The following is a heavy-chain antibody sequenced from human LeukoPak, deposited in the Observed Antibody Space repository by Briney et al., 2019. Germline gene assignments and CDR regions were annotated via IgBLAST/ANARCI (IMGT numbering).Heavy chain of an antibody. CDR2: INHSGST. CDR3: ARHRPTYYDFWSGPMGDAFDI. D-gene: IGHD3-3*01. J-gene: IGHJ3*02. Sequence: PSETLSLTCAVYGGSFSGYYWSWIRQPPGKGLEWIGEINHSGSTNYNPSLKSRVTISVDTSKNQFSLKLSSVTAADTAVYYCARHRPTYYDFWSGPMGDAFDIWGQGTMVTVSS. CDR1: GGSFSGYY. V-gene: IGHV4-34*01.